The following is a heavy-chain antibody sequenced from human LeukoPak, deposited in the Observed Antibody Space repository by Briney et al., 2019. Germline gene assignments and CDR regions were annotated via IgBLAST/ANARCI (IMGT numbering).Heavy chain of an antibody. Sequence: PGGSLRLSCAASGFTFSSYEMNWVRQAPGKGLEWVSYISSSGSTIYYADSVKGRFTISRDNAKNSLYLQMNSLRAEDMALYYCAKDMGRWLQRNYFDYWGQGTLVTVSS. CDR3: AKDMGRWLQRNYFDY. J-gene: IGHJ4*02. CDR1: GFTFSSYE. V-gene: IGHV3-48*03. CDR2: ISSSGSTI. D-gene: IGHD5-24*01.